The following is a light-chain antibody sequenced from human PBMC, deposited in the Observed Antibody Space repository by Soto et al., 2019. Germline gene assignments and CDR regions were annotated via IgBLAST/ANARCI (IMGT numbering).Light chain of an antibody. CDR3: QQYGGSPFT. Sequence: EIGLTQSPGTLSLSPGERATLSCRASQSVSSTYLAWYQQKPGQAPRLLIYGASSRATGIPDRFSGSGSGTDFTLTISRLEPEDFAVYYCQQYGGSPFTFGPGTKVDIK. CDR1: QSVSSTY. CDR2: GAS. V-gene: IGKV3-20*01. J-gene: IGKJ3*01.